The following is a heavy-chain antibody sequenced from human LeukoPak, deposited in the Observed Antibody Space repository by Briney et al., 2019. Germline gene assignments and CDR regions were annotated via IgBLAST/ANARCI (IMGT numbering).Heavy chain of an antibody. J-gene: IGHJ4*02. D-gene: IGHD6-19*01. V-gene: IGHV3-30*18. CDR2: ISYDGSNK. Sequence: PGGSLRLSCAASGFTFSSYGMHWVRQAPGKGLEWVAVISYDGSNKYYADSVKGRFTISRDNSKNTLYLQMNSLRAEDTAVYYCAKGERRLYSSGCFDYWGQGTLVTVSS. CDR3: AKGERRLYSSGCFDY. CDR1: GFTFSSYG.